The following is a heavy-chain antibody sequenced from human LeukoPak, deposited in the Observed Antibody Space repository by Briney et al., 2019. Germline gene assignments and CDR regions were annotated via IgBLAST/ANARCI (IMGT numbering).Heavy chain of an antibody. D-gene: IGHD1-26*01. CDR1: GYTFTSYG. CDR2: ISAYNGNT. V-gene: IGHV1-18*01. J-gene: IGHJ6*02. Sequence: GASVKVSCKASGYTFTSYGISWVRQAPGQGLEWMGWISAYNGNTNYAQKLQGRVTMTTDTSTSTAYMELRSLRSDDTAVCYCARGVGATVYYYGMDVWGQGTTVTVSS. CDR3: ARGVGATVYYYGMDV.